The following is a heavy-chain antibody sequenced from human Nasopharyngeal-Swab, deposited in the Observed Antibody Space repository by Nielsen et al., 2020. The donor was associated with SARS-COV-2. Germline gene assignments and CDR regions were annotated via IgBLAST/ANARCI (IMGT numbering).Heavy chain of an antibody. V-gene: IGHV3-30*04. CDR3: AREGGSSGRCGYFDS. CDR2: MSRDGRGK. J-gene: IGHJ4*02. Sequence: GESLKISCAASGLMFSKDVVHWVRQAPGKGLEWVAAMSRDGRGKYYADSVKGRSTISRDISQSTVFLQMSSLRVEDTAVYYCAREGGSSGRCGYFDSWGQGTLVTVSS. CDR1: GLMFSKDV. D-gene: IGHD6-19*01.